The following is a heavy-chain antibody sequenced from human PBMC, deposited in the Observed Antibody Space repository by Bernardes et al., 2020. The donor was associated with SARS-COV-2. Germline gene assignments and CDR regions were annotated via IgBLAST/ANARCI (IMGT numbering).Heavy chain of an antibody. J-gene: IGHJ6*02. CDR1: GYTLTELS. D-gene: IGHD3-9*01. CDR3: ATDQRYYDILTGRTYYYGMDV. CDR2: FDPEDGET. V-gene: IGHV1-24*01. Sequence: ASMKVSCKVSGYTLTELSMHWVRQAPGKGPEWMGGFDPEDGETIYAQKFQGRVTMTEDTSTDTAYMELSSLRSEDTAVYYCATDQRYYDILTGRTYYYGMDVWGQGTTVTVSS.